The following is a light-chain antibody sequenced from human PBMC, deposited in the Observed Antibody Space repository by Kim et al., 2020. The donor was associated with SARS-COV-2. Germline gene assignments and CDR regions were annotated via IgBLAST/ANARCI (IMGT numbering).Light chain of an antibody. CDR3: NSRDSSGKHVV. CDR2: GKN. V-gene: IGLV3-19*01. J-gene: IGLJ2*01. CDR1: SLRSYY. Sequence: SSELTQDPAVSVALGQTVRITCQGDSLRSYYASWYQQKPGQAPVLVIYGKNNRPSGIPDRFSGSSSGNTASLTITGAQADAEADYYCNSRDSSGKHVVFG.